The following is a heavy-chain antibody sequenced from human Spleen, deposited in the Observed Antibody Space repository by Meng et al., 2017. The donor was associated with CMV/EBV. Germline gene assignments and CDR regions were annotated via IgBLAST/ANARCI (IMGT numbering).Heavy chain of an antibody. V-gene: IGHV3-23*01. Sequence: GGSLRLSCAASGFAFGSFGMSWVRQTPGKGLEWVAGVTNSANTYYADSVKGRFTISRDISKNTLFLQMSSLRVADTALYFCAKPRGDYELFDYWGRGTLVTVSS. D-gene: IGHD4-17*01. CDR3: AKPRGDYELFDY. CDR1: GFAFGSFG. J-gene: IGHJ4*02. CDR2: VTNSANT.